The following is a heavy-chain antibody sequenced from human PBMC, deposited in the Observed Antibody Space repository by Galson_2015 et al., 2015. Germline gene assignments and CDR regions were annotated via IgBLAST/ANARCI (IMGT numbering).Heavy chain of an antibody. D-gene: IGHD3-16*01. Sequence: IGYIYYSGSTNYNPSLKSRVTISVDTSKNQFSLKLSSVTAADTAVYYCARLGYDYVWGSPGKDYWGQETLVTVSS. CDR2: IYYSGST. CDR3: ARLGYDYVWGSPGKDY. V-gene: IGHV4-61*07. J-gene: IGHJ4*02.